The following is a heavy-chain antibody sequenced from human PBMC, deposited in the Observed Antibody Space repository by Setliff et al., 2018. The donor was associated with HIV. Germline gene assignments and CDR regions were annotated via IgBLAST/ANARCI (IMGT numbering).Heavy chain of an antibody. CDR3: ARDNEAIGWFGDRPDHILLF. J-gene: IGHJ3*01. Sequence: GPSVKVSCKASGYTFTSYGISWVRQAPGQGLEWMGWINAYNGNTNFAQKLQGRVTMTSDTSTSTAYLELRSLSSDDTAVYYCARDNEAIGWFGDRPDHILLFWGQGTMVTV. V-gene: IGHV1-18*01. D-gene: IGHD3-10*01. CDR1: GYTFTSYG. CDR2: INAYNGNT.